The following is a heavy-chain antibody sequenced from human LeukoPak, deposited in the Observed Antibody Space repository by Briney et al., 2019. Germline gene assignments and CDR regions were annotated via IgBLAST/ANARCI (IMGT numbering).Heavy chain of an antibody. D-gene: IGHD5-24*01. CDR1: GGSISSGSYY. J-gene: IGHJ4*02. CDR3: ARDLRDGYTLDY. Sequence: PSQTLSLTCTVSGGSISSGSYYWSWIRQPAGKGLEWIGRIYTSGSTNYNPSLKSRVTISVDTSKNQFSLKLSSVTAADTAVYYCARDLRDGYTLDYWGQGTLVTVSS. CDR2: IYTSGST. V-gene: IGHV4-61*02.